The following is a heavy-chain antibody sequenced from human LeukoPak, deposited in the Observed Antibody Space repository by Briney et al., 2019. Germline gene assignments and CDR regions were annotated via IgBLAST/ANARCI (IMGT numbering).Heavy chain of an antibody. V-gene: IGHV3-21*01. Sequence: GGSLRLSCAASGFTFSSYSMNWARQAPGKGLEWVSSISSSSSYIYYADSVKGRFTISRDNAKNSLYLQMNSLRAEDTAVYYCARVDRSSPYFDYWGQGTLVTVSS. J-gene: IGHJ4*02. CDR3: ARVDRSSPYFDY. CDR2: ISSSSSYI. CDR1: GFTFSSYS. D-gene: IGHD6-13*01.